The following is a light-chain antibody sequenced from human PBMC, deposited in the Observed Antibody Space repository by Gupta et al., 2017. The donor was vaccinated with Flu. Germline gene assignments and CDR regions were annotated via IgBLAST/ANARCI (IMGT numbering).Light chain of an antibody. CDR2: TAS. V-gene: IGKV1-9*01. J-gene: IGKJ3*01. CDR1: QGISNY. CDR3: QQLNAYPPFT. Sequence: SFLSASVGDRVTITCRASQGISNYLAWYQQEPGKAPKLLIYTASTLQSGVPSRFSGSGSGTEFTLTISSLQPEDFATYYCQQLNAYPPFTFGPGTKVDI.